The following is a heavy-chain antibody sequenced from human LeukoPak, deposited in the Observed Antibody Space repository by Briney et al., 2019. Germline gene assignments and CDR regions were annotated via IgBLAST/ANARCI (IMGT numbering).Heavy chain of an antibody. CDR1: GGSISSYY. Sequence: SETLSLTCTVSGGSISSYYWSWIRQPPGKGLEWIGYIYYSGSTYYNPSLKSRVTISVDTSKNQFSLKLSSVTAADTAVYYCASLNPNPTGRWGQGTLVTVSS. D-gene: IGHD1-26*01. CDR3: ASLNPNPTGR. J-gene: IGHJ4*02. CDR2: IYYSGST. V-gene: IGHV4-59*08.